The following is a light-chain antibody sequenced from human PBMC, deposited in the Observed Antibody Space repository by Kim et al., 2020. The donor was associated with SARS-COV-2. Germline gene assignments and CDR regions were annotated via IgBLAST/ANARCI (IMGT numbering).Light chain of an antibody. V-gene: IGKV3-15*01. CDR1: QSVGNN. Sequence: SRGERATLSCRASQSVGNNLAWFQQKPGQAPRLLIHGASTRATDISARFSGSGSGTEFTLTISSLQSEDVAVYYCQQYNDWPPFTFGGGTKVDIK. CDR3: QQYNDWPPFT. CDR2: GAS. J-gene: IGKJ4*01.